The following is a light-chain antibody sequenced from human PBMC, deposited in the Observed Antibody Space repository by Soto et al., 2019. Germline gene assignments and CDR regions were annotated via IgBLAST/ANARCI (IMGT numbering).Light chain of an antibody. J-gene: IGKJ2*01. Sequence: AIPMTQSPSSLSASVGDRVTITCRASQGIRFDLAWYQQKPGRAPELLIYAASTLQSGVPSRFSGSGSATDFTLTISSLQPEDFATYFCLQDYNYPPTFGQGTKLDIK. CDR3: LQDYNYPPT. CDR2: AAS. CDR1: QGIRFD. V-gene: IGKV1-6*01.